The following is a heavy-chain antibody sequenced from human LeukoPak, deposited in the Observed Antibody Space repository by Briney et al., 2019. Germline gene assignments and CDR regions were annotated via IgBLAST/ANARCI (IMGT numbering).Heavy chain of an antibody. D-gene: IGHD6-19*01. V-gene: IGHV3-66*02. CDR2: IYSGGST. CDR1: GFTVSSNY. Sequence: GGSLRLSCAASGFTVSSNYMSWVRQAPGKGLEWVSVIYSGGSTNYVDSVKGRFTISRDNSKNTLYLQMNSLRAEDTAVYYCASTGSGWYSDYWGQGTLVTVSS. CDR3: ASTGSGWYSDY. J-gene: IGHJ4*02.